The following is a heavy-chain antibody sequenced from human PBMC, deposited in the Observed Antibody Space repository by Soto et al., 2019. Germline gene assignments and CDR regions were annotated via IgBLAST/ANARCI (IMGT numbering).Heavy chain of an antibody. V-gene: IGHV5-10-1*01. CDR3: ARLSRLVGMHYYYGMDV. Sequence: GESLKISCKGSGYSFTSYWISWVRQMPGKGLEWMGRIDPSDSYTNYSPSFQGHVTISADKSISTAYLQWSSLKASDTAMYYCARLSRLVGMHYYYGMDVWGQGTTVTVSS. J-gene: IGHJ6*02. D-gene: IGHD2-21*01. CDR1: GYSFTSYW. CDR2: IDPSDSYT.